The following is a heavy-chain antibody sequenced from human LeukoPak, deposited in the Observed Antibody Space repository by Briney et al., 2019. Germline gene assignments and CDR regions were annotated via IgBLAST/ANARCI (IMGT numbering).Heavy chain of an antibody. CDR1: GGSISSSSYY. CDR3: ARDRLGIAAATYFDY. J-gene: IGHJ4*02. V-gene: IGHV4-39*07. CDR2: IYYSGST. Sequence: SETLSLTCTVSGGSISSSSYYWGWIRQPPGKGLEWIGSIYYSGSTYYNPSLKSRVTISVDTSKNQFSLKLSSVTAADTAVYYCARDRLGIAAATYFDYWGQGTLVTVSS. D-gene: IGHD6-13*01.